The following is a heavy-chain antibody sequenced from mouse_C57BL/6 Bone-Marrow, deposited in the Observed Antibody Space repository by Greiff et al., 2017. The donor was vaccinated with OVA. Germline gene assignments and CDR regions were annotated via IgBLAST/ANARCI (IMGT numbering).Heavy chain of an antibody. D-gene: IGHD2-2*01. J-gene: IGHJ2*01. CDR1: GFTFSDFY. CDR3: ARDSMVTTPDY. Sequence: EVKLMESGGGLVQSGRSLRLSCATSGFTFSDFYMEWVRQAPGKGLEWIAASRNKANDYTTEYSASVKGRFIVSRDTSQSILYLQMNALRAEDTAIYYCARDSMVTTPDYWGQGTTLTVSS. CDR2: SRNKANDYTT. V-gene: IGHV7-1*01.